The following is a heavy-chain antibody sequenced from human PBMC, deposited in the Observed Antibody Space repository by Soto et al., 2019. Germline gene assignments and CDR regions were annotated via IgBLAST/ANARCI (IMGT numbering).Heavy chain of an antibody. D-gene: IGHD3-10*01. CDR3: ARGLSTGSPYSGGWYYFDS. CDR1: GGSFSGYI. J-gene: IGHJ4*02. CDR2: INHSGSA. Sequence: QVQIHQWGAGVLKPSETLSLTCAVSGGSFSGYIWTWIRQTPGKGLQWIGQINHSGSAVYNPSLKTRVTISILFNIRFSLEMSSVTAADTAVYYCARGLSTGSPYSGGWYYFDSWGQGATVTVS. V-gene: IGHV4-34*01.